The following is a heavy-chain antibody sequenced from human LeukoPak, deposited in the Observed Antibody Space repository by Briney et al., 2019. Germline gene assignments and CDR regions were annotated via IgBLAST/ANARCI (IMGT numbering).Heavy chain of an antibody. Sequence: ASVKVSFKASGYTFIDFHMHWVRQAPGQGLEWMGWINPKSGVTNYAQKFQGRVTLTRDTSISTAYMDLSRLTSNDTAVYYCARERPDTVMMMGRFDPWGQGTQVTVSS. V-gene: IGHV1-2*02. D-gene: IGHD5-18*01. CDR2: INPKSGVT. CDR1: GYTFIDFH. J-gene: IGHJ5*02. CDR3: ARERPDTVMMMGRFDP.